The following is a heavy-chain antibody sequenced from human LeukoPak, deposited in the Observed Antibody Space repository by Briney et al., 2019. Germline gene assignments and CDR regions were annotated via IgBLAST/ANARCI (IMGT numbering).Heavy chain of an antibody. CDR1: GFTFSNHA. J-gene: IGHJ4*02. D-gene: IGHD3-22*01. Sequence: GGSLTLSCAASGFTFSNHAMSWVRQAPGKGLEWVSAISGSGGSTYYADSVKGRFTISRDNSKNTLYLQMNSLRAEDTAVYYCAKVPYYYDSSAFDYWGQGTLVTVSS. V-gene: IGHV3-23*01. CDR2: ISGSGGST. CDR3: AKVPYYYDSSAFDY.